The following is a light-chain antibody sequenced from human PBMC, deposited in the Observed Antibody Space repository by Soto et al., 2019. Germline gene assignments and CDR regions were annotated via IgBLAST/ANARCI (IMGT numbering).Light chain of an antibody. V-gene: IGKV3-15*01. CDR1: QSVSSN. CDR3: QQYNNWLMLS. CDR2: GAS. Sequence: EIVMTQSPAILSASPGERATLSCRASQSVSSNLAWYQQKPGQTPRLLIYGASTRATGIPARFSGSGSGTEFTLTISSLQSEDFAIYYCQQYNNWLMLSFGGGTKVDIK. J-gene: IGKJ4*01.